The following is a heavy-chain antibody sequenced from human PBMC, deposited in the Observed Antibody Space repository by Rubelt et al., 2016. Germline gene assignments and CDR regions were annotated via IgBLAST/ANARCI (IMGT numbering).Heavy chain of an antibody. V-gene: IGHV4-39*07. CDR3: ARDCDY. J-gene: IGHJ4*02. CDR1: GGSISSSSYY. CDR2: IYYSGST. Sequence: QLQLQESGPGLVKPSETLSLTCTVSGGSISSSSYYWGWIRQPPGKGLEWIGSIYYSGSTYYNHALKERGTISVDTSKNQYSLKLSSVTAADTAVYYCARDCDYWGQGTLVTVSS.